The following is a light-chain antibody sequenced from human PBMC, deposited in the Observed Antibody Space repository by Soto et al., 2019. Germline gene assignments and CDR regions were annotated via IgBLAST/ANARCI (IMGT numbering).Light chain of an antibody. Sequence: TLAPLTVSLCTGESAILSGRFRQNVGSYLTWYVQMPGQAPRLLIYDASPRAMGVPDRFTGSGSWTGFSPTISKVEPCDFGVYYCQQRSNCRMTFCQGTQLEIK. CDR3: QQRSNCRMT. V-gene: IGKV3-11*01. CDR1: QNVGSY. CDR2: DAS. J-gene: IGKJ5*01.